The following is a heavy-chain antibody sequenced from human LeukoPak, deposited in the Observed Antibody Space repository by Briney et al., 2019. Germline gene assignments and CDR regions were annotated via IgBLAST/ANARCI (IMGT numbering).Heavy chain of an antibody. CDR1: GFTFSGSA. CDR2: IRSKANSYAT. J-gene: IGHJ4*02. D-gene: IGHD2-2*01. Sequence: GGSLRLSCAASGFTFSGSAMHWVRQASGKGLEWVGRIRSKANSYATAYAASVKGRFTISRDDSKNTAYLQMNSLKTEDTAVCYCTRLTDIVVVPAATYYFDYWGQGTLVTVSS. CDR3: TRLTDIVVVPAATYYFDY. V-gene: IGHV3-73*01.